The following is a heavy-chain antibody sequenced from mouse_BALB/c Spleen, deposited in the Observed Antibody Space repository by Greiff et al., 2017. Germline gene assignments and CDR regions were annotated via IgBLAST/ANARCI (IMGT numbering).Heavy chain of an antibody. CDR3: ARWLLRYGMDY. V-gene: IGHV1-14*01. J-gene: IGHJ4*01. Sequence: VQLQQSGPELVKPGASVKMSCKASGYTFTSYVMHWVKQKPGQGLEWIGYINPYNDGTKYNEKFKGKATLTSDKSSSTAYMELSSLTSEDSAVYYCARWLLRYGMDYWGQGTSVTVSS. CDR1: GYTFTSYV. D-gene: IGHD1-1*01. CDR2: INPYNDGT.